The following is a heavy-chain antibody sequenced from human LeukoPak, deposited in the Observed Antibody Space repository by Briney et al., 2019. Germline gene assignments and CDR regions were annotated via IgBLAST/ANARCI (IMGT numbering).Heavy chain of an antibody. V-gene: IGHV4-61*05. D-gene: IGHD3-3*01. CDR1: GGSISSSSYY. Sequence: SETLSLTCTVSGGSISSSSYYWGWIRQLPGKGLEWIGYIYYSGSTNYNPSLKSRVTISVDTSKNQFSLKLSSVTAADTAVYYCARQDYDFWSGYSGYYYGMDVWGQGTTVTVSS. J-gene: IGHJ6*02. CDR3: ARQDYDFWSGYSGYYYGMDV. CDR2: IYYSGST.